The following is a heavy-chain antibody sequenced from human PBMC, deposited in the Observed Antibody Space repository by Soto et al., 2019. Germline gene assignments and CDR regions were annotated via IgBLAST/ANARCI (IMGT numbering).Heavy chain of an antibody. CDR2: ISGSGGSA. J-gene: IGHJ6*03. CDR3: ANSPPIAARPNYFYYYMDV. CDR1: GFTFSSYA. D-gene: IGHD6-6*01. Sequence: GGSLRLSCAASGFTFSSYAMTWVRQAPGKGLEWVSGISGSGGSAYYGDPVKGRFTISRDNSKSTLYLQMNSLRAEDTAVYYCANSPPIAARPNYFYYYMDVWGNGTTVTVSS. V-gene: IGHV3-23*01.